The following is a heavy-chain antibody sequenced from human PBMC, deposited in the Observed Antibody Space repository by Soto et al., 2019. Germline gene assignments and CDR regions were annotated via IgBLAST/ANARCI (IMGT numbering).Heavy chain of an antibody. CDR2: VSSYNGNT. CDR1: GYTFTDHG. J-gene: IGHJ4*02. V-gene: IGHV1-18*03. Sequence: QVQLVQSGPEVKKPGASVTVSCKTSGYTFTDHGIDWVRQAPGQGLEWVGWVSSYNGNTIYAYNLKDRVIMTTDASTSTAYMELRGLRSDDMAVYYCAREVEGSYSPADFWGQGTPVTVSS. D-gene: IGHD3-10*01. CDR3: AREVEGSYSPADF.